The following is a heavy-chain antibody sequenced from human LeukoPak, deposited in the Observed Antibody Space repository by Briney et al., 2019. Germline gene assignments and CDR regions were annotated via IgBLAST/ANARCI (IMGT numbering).Heavy chain of an antibody. J-gene: IGHJ5*02. Sequence: SETLSLTCTVSGGSISSYYWSWIRQPPGKGLEWIGYIYYSGSTNYNPSLKSRVTISVDTSKNQFSLKLSSVTAADTAVYYCARGGQQLVSSFGFDPWGQGTLVTVSS. CDR3: ARGGQQLVSSFGFDP. CDR1: GGSISSYY. V-gene: IGHV4-59*01. D-gene: IGHD6-13*01. CDR2: IYYSGST.